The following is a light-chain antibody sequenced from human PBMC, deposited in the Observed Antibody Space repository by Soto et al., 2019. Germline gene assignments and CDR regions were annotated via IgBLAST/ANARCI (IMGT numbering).Light chain of an antibody. CDR2: KAS. J-gene: IGKJ2*02. Sequence: DIQMTQSPSTLSASVGDRVTITCRASQSISSWLAWYQQKPGKAPKLLIYKASSLESGVPSRFSGSGSGKEFTLTISSLQPDDFATYYCQQYHSFPRTFGQGTKLEIK. V-gene: IGKV1-5*03. CDR3: QQYHSFPRT. CDR1: QSISSW.